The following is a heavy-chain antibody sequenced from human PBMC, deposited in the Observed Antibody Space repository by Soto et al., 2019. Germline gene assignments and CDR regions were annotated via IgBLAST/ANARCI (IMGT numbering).Heavy chain of an antibody. CDR2: INHSGST. D-gene: IGHD3-10*01. J-gene: IGHJ4*02. CDR3: ARLIRYYYGSGSPIDY. Sequence: SETLSLTCAVYGGSFSGYYWSWIRQPPGKGLEWIGEINHSGSTNYNPSLKSRVTISVDTSKNQFSLKLSSVTAADTAVYYCARLIRYYYGSGSPIDYWGQGTLVTVSS. V-gene: IGHV4-34*01. CDR1: GGSFSGYY.